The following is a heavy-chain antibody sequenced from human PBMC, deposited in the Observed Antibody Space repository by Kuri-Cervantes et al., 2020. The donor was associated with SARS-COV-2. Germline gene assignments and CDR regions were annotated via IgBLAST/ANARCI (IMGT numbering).Heavy chain of an antibody. CDR2: IIPIFGTA. J-gene: IGHJ6*03. Sequence: SVKVSCKASGDTFSSYAISWVRQAPGQGLEWMGGIIPIFGTANYAQKFQGRVTITTDESTSTAYMELSSLRSEDTAVYYCARDRGQLGIGVYYYYYMDVWGKGTTVTVSS. CDR3: ARDRGQLGIGVYYYYYMDV. D-gene: IGHD7-27*01. CDR1: GDTFSSYA. V-gene: IGHV1-69*05.